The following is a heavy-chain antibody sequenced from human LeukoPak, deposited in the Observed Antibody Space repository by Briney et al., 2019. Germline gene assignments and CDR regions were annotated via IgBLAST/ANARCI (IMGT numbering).Heavy chain of an antibody. Sequence: GGSLRLSCAASGFTVSSNYMSWVRQAPGKGLEWVSVIYSGGSTYYVDSVKGRFTISRDNSKNTLYLQMNSLRAEDTAVYYCARDSGYDSSGYSPFDYWGQGTLVTVSS. J-gene: IGHJ4*02. CDR2: IYSGGST. CDR1: GFTVSSNY. V-gene: IGHV3-66*01. D-gene: IGHD3-22*01. CDR3: ARDSGYDSSGYSPFDY.